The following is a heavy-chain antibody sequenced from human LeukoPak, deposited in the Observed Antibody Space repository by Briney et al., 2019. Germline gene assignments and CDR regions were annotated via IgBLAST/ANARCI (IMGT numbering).Heavy chain of an antibody. CDR3: AVIPTVTTTGSNY. CDR2: TNPNSGGT. D-gene: IGHD4-17*01. J-gene: IGHJ4*02. V-gene: IGHV1-2*02. Sequence: ASVKVSCKASGYTFTGYYMHWVRQAPGQGVEWMGWTNPNSGGTNYTQKFKGRVTMTRDTSISTAYMELSRLRSDDTAVYYCAVIPTVTTTGSNYWGQGTLVTVSS. CDR1: GYTFTGYY.